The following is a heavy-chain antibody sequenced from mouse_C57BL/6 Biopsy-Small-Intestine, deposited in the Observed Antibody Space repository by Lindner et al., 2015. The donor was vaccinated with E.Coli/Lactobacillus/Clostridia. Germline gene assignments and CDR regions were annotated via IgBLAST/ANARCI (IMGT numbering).Heavy chain of an antibody. CDR3: TRDYYDSRGSYYFDH. D-gene: IGHD2-4*01. V-gene: IGHV1-53*01. CDR2: IKPRSGST. Sequence: SVKVSCKASGYTFTGYSMHWVRQAPGQGLEWMGWIKPRSGSTNYAQRFQGRVTMTKDTSINTVYLEVRRLTSDDTAVYYCTRDYYDSRGSYYFDHWGQGTLITVSS. CDR1: GYTFTGYS. J-gene: IGHJ2*01.